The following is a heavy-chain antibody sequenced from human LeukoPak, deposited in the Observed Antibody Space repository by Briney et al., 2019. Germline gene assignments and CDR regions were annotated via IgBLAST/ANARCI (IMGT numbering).Heavy chain of an antibody. CDR1: GYTFTSYD. CDR3: ARAAPRSSSIETYYFDY. V-gene: IGHV1-8*01. Sequence: ASVTVSCKASGYTFTSYDINWVRQATGQGLEWMGWMNPNSGNTGYAQKFQGRVTMTRNTSISTAYMELSSLRSEDTAVYYCARAAPRSSSIETYYFDYWGQGTLVTVSS. D-gene: IGHD6-13*01. CDR2: MNPNSGNT. J-gene: IGHJ4*02.